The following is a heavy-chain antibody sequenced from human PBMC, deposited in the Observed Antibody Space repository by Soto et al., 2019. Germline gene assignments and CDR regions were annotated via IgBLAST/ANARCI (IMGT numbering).Heavy chain of an antibody. Sequence: PGESRKIAWKGSGDSFSSYWIGWVREMRGKGMERMGIIYPGESDTRDRTSLQGQVTSSADKSISTAYMQWRSLKASETATYDCARQENYCYYRTHVSGQGPTVTVPS. J-gene: IGHJ6*02. CDR1: GDSFSSYW. CDR3: ARQENYCYYRTHV. CDR2: IYPGESDT. V-gene: IGHV5-51*01.